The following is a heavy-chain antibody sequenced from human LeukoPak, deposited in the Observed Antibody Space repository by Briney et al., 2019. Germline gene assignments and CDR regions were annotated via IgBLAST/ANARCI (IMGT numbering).Heavy chain of an antibody. CDR1: GGTFSSYA. D-gene: IGHD3-10*01. CDR3: AGRGVDMVRGVIMAYYFDY. Sequence: SVKVSCKASGGTFSSYAISWVRQAPGQGLEWMGGIIPIFGTANYAQKFQGRVTITADESTSTAYMELSSLRSEDTAVYYCAGRGVDMVRGVIMAYYFDYWGQGTLVTVSS. J-gene: IGHJ4*02. V-gene: IGHV1-69*13. CDR2: IIPIFGTA.